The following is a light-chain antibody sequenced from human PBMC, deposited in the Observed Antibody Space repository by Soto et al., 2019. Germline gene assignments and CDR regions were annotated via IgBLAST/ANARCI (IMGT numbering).Light chain of an antibody. CDR1: QSVSSNY. J-gene: IGKJ3*01. CDR2: GAS. CDR3: QQYSNSPPEFT. Sequence: EIVLTQSPGTLSVSPGERVTLSCRASQSVSSNYLAWYQQRPGQAPRLLIFGASYRATGIPDRFSGSGSGTDSTLTISRLEPEDFAVYYCQQYSNSPPEFTFGPGTKVDSK. V-gene: IGKV3-20*01.